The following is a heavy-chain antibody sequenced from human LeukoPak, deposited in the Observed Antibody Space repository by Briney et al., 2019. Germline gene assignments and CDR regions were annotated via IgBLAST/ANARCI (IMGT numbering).Heavy chain of an antibody. CDR3: ARDPQVAAAGTYFDY. V-gene: IGHV1-46*01. D-gene: IGHD6-13*01. J-gene: IGHJ4*02. CDR2: INPSGGST. CDR1: GYTFTSYG. Sequence: ASVKVSCKASGYTFTSYGISWVRQAPGQGLEWMGIINPSGGSTSYAQKFQGRVTMTRDTSTSTVYMELSSLRSEDTAVYYCARDPQVAAAGTYFDYWGQGTLVTVSS.